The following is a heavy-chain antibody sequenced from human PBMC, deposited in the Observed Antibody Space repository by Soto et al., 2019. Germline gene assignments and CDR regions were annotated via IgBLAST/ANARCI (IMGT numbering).Heavy chain of an antibody. CDR2: ISGGGDAT. J-gene: IGHJ2*01. V-gene: IGHV3-23*01. CDR3: ARKVSGSTGRPDLWYFDL. D-gene: IGHD3-10*01. Sequence: EVQLLDSGGGLVPPGGALRLSCAASGFTFSCYALTWVRQAPGEGLEWVSAISGGGDATFYADSVKGRFTISRDNSKNTLYLQMNTLRAEDTAVYYCARKVSGSTGRPDLWYFDLWGRGTLVTVSS. CDR1: GFTFSCYA.